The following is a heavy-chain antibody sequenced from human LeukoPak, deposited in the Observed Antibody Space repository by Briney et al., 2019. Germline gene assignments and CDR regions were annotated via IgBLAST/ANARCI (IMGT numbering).Heavy chain of an antibody. V-gene: IGHV4-59*01. Sequence: SETLSLTCTVSGGSISSYYWSWIRQPPEKGLEWIGYIYYSGSTNYNPSLKSRVTISVDTSKNQFSLKLSSVTAADTAVYYCARGGSTLHSAGGHDIEFYYYYYMDVWGKGTTVTISS. CDR1: GGSISSYY. D-gene: IGHD3-9*01. J-gene: IGHJ6*03. CDR2: IYYSGST. CDR3: ARGGSTLHSAGGHDIEFYYYYYMDV.